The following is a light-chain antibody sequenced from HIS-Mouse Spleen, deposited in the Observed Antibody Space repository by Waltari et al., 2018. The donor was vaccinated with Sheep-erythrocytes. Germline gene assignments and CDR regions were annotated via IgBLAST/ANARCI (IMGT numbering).Light chain of an antibody. CDR2: DVS. CDR3: CSYAGSYNHV. CDR1: SSDVGGYNY. J-gene: IGLJ1*01. V-gene: IGLV2-11*01. Sequence: QSALTQPRSVSGSPGQSVTISCTGTSSDVGGYNYVSWYQQHPGTAPKLMIYDVSKRPSGVPDRFSGSKSGNTASLTISGRQAEDEADYYCCSYAGSYNHVFATGTKVTVL.